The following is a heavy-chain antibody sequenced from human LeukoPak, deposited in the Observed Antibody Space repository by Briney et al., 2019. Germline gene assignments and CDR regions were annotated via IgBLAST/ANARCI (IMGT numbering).Heavy chain of an antibody. CDR2: LSGSGAGT. D-gene: IGHD4-17*01. V-gene: IGHV3-23*01. CDR1: GFTFSDYA. Sequence: GGSLRLSCAASGFTFSDYALGWVRQAPGRGLEWVATLSGSGAGTYYSDSVQGRFTISRDNSKNTLYLQMNSLRVEDTAVYFCARDPNGDYIGSFDMWGRGTMVSVSS. J-gene: IGHJ3*02. CDR3: ARDPNGDYIGSFDM.